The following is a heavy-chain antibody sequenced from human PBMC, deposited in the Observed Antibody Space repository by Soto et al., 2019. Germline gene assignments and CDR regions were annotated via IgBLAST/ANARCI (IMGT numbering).Heavy chain of an antibody. CDR2: IYPGDSDT. J-gene: IGHJ2*01. D-gene: IGHD4-4*01. Sequence: GESLKISCKGSGYSFTSYWIGWVRQMPGKGLEWMGIIYPGDSDTRYSPSFQGQVTISADKSISTAYLQWSSLKASDTAMYYCARRQGSNLLYWYFDLWGRGTLVTVSS. CDR1: GYSFTSYW. V-gene: IGHV5-51*01. CDR3: ARRQGSNLLYWYFDL.